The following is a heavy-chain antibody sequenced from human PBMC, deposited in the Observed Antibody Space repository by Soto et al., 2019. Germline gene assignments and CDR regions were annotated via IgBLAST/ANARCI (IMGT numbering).Heavy chain of an antibody. CDR1: GGTFSSYA. Sequence: SVKVSCKASGGTFSSYAISWVRQAPGQGLEWMGGITPIFGTANYAQKFQGRITITADKSTSTAYMELSSLRSDDTAVYYCARDRDITMIVVSSHFDYWGQGTLVTVS. V-gene: IGHV1-69*06. J-gene: IGHJ4*02. CDR2: ITPIFGTA. D-gene: IGHD3-22*01. CDR3: ARDRDITMIVVSSHFDY.